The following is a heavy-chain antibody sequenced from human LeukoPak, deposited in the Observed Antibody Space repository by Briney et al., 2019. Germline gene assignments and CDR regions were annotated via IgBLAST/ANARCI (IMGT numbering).Heavy chain of an antibody. V-gene: IGHV1-8*01. J-gene: IGHJ5*02. D-gene: IGHD6-13*01. CDR2: MNPNSGNT. CDR3: ARFIEGDIAAAPGNWFDP. Sequence: ASVKVSCKASGYTFTSYDINWVRQATGQGLEWMGWMNPNSGNTGYAQKFQGRVTMTRNTSISTAYMELSSLRSEDTAVYYCARFIEGDIAAAPGNWFDPWGQGTLVTVSS. CDR1: GYTFTSYD.